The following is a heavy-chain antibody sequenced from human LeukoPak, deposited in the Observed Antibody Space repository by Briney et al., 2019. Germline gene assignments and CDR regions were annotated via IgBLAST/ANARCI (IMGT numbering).Heavy chain of an antibody. V-gene: IGHV3-33*01. CDR3: ARDVFGPYYSSSSHFDY. D-gene: IGHD6-6*01. Sequence: PGGSLRLSCAASGFTFSSYGMHWVRQAPGKGLEWVAVIWYDGSNKYYADSVKGRFTTSRDNSKNTLHLQMNSLRAEDTAVYYCARDVFGPYYSSSSHFDYWGQGTLVTVSS. CDR1: GFTFSSYG. CDR2: IWYDGSNK. J-gene: IGHJ4*02.